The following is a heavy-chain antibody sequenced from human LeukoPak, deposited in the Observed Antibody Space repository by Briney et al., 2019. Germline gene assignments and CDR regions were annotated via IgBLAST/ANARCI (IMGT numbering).Heavy chain of an antibody. CDR2: VRPNNGAT. D-gene: IGHD5-12*01. CDR1: GYTFTDFC. Sequence: ASVKVSCKASGYTFTDFCIHWVRHAPGQGLEWMGWVRPNNGATKYAEKFQGRVTMTRDTSTSTAHMELSSLRSDDTAEYYCARDLEASPGYEGADALDIWGQGTMVTVS. V-gene: IGHV1-2*02. J-gene: IGHJ3*02. CDR3: ARDLEASPGYEGADALDI.